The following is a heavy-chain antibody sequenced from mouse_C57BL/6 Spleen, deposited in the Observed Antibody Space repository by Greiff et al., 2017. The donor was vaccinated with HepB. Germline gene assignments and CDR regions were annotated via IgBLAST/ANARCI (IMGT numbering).Heavy chain of an antibody. V-gene: IGHV3-8*01. CDR2: ISYSGST. CDR3: ARLDTTVVATDWYFDV. CDR1: GYSITSDY. D-gene: IGHD1-1*01. J-gene: IGHJ1*03. Sequence: DVQLQESGPGLAKPSQTLSLTCSVTGYSITSDYWNWIRKFPGNKLEYMGYISYSGSTYYNPYLKSRISITRDTSKNQYYLQLNSVTTEDTATYYCARLDTTVVATDWYFDVWGTGTTVTVSS.